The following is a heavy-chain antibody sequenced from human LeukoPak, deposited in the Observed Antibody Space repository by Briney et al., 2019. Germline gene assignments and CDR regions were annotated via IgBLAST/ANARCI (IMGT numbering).Heavy chain of an antibody. D-gene: IGHD2-15*01. CDR2: IIPIFGTA. CDR1: GYTFTSYA. J-gene: IGHJ6*03. V-gene: IGHV1-69*05. CDR3: ASSGLFAATDAYYYYYYMDV. Sequence: ASVKVSCKASGYTFTSYAISWVRQAPGQGLEWMGGIIPIFGTANYAQKFQGRVTITTDESTSTAYMELSSLRSEDTAVYYCASSGLFAATDAYYYYYYMDVWGKGTTVTVSS.